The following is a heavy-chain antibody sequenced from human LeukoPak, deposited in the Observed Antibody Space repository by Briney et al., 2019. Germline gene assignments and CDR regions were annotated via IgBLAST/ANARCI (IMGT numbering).Heavy chain of an antibody. J-gene: IGHJ6*03. CDR1: GYTFTSDG. Sequence: AAVKVSCKASGYTFTSDGISWVRQAPGQGLEWMGSIRAYKGNTNYAQKRQSRVTMTTDTSTSTAYMELKSLRSDDTAVYYCERAEVEYSSPFYYYYYMDVWGKGTTVTVSS. CDR3: ERAEVEYSSPFYYYYYMDV. D-gene: IGHD6-6*01. V-gene: IGHV1-18*01. CDR2: IRAYKGNT.